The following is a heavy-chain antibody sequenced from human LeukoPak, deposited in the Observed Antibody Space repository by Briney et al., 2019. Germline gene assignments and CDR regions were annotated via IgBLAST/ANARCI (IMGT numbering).Heavy chain of an antibody. D-gene: IGHD1/OR15-1a*01. J-gene: IGHJ4*02. V-gene: IGHV3-23*01. CDR1: GFTFSSYA. Sequence: HPGGSLRLSCAASGFTFSSYAMSWVRQAPGKGLEWVSAISGSGGSTYYADSVKGRFTISRDNSKNTLYLQMNSLRAEDTAVYYCAGSRAIYGHDRGKNNAYWGQGTRVTVS. CDR3: AGSRAIYGHDRGKNNAY. CDR2: ISGSGGST.